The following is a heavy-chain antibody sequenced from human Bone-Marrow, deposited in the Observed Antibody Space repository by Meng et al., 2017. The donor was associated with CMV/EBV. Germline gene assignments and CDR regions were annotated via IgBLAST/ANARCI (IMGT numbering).Heavy chain of an antibody. CDR3: ARQAGAIVVVPAAIAPYDAFDI. V-gene: IGHV1-69*05. CDR2: IIPIFGTA. J-gene: IGHJ3*02. Sequence: AVKVSCKASGGSFSSYATSWVRQAPGQGLEWMGGIIPIFGTANYAQKFQGRVTITTDESTSTAYMELSSLRSEDTAVYYCARQAGAIVVVPAAIAPYDAFDIWGQGPMVTVSS. D-gene: IGHD2-2*02. CDR1: GGSFSSYA.